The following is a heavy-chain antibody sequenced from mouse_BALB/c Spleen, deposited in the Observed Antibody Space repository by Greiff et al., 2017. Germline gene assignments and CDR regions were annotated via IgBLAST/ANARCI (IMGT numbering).Heavy chain of an antibody. V-gene: IGHV1-67*01. CDR3: ARDYGPYAMDY. J-gene: IGHJ4*01. CDR1: GYTFTDYA. CDR2: ISIYYDNT. D-gene: IGHD1-2*01. Sequence: QVQLKQSGPELVRPGESVKISCKGSGYTFTDYAMHWVKQSHAKSLEWIGVISIYYDNTNYNQKFKGKATMTVDKSSSTAYMELARLTSEDSAIYYCARDYGPYAMDYWGQGTSVTVSS.